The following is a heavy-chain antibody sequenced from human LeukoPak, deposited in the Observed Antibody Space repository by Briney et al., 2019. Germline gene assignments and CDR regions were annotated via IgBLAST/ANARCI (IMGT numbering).Heavy chain of an antibody. CDR1: GFTFSSYG. CDR3: ARAAGRAAGPVHYGMDV. J-gene: IGHJ6*02. CDR2: ISYDGSNK. V-gene: IGHV3-30*03. D-gene: IGHD6-13*01. Sequence: GRSLRLSCAASGFTFSSYGMHWVRQAPGKGLEWVAVISYDGSNKYYADSVKGRFTISRDNSKNTLYLQMNSLRAEDTAVYYCARAAGRAAGPVHYGMDVWGQGTTVTVSS.